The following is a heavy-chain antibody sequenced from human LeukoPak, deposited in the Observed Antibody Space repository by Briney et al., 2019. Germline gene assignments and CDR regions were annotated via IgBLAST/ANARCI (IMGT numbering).Heavy chain of an antibody. Sequence: GGSLRLSCAASGFTFSSNYMSWVRQAPGKGLEWVSVIYSGGSTYYADSVKGRFTISRDNSKNTLYLQMNSLRAEDTAVYYCARDRSNYYWYFDLWGRGTLVTVSS. CDR2: IYSGGST. CDR1: GFTFSSNY. D-gene: IGHD4-11*01. CDR3: ARDRSNYYWYFDL. J-gene: IGHJ2*01. V-gene: IGHV3-53*01.